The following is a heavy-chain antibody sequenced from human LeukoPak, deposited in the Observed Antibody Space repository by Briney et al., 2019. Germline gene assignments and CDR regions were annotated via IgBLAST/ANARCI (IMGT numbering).Heavy chain of an antibody. CDR3: TSSEAAAAYYFDY. V-gene: IGHV3-49*04. CDR1: GFTFGDYA. D-gene: IGHD6-13*01. J-gene: IGHJ4*02. Sequence: GGSLRLSCTASGFTFGDYAMSWVRQAPGKGLEWVGFIRSKAYGGTTEYAASVKGRFTISRDDSKSIAYLQMSSLKTEDTAVYYCTSSEAAAAYYFDYWGQGTLVTVSS. CDR2: IRSKAYGGTT.